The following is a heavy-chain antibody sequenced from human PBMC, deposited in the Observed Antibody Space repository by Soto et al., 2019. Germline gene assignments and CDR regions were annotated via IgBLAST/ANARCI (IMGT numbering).Heavy chain of an antibody. J-gene: IGHJ6*02. CDR2: IFHSGST. CDR3: ARNRSPQAYDMLFGYYSYYSYGMVG. V-gene: IGHV4-39*07. D-gene: IGHD3-9*01. CDR1: GDSISRSTYY. Sequence: PSETLSLTCTVSGDSISRSTYYWGWIRQPPGKGLECIGSIFHSGSTYYNPSLKNRITISVDTSKNQFSLKLSSVTAADTAVYYCARNRSPQAYDMLFGYYSYYSYGMVGWGQGTTVTVPS.